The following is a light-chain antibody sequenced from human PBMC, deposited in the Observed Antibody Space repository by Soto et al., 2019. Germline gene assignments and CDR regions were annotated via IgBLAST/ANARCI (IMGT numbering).Light chain of an antibody. CDR1: ESISSW. J-gene: IGKJ1*01. CDR2: KAS. CDR3: LQDHTSPLT. V-gene: IGKV1-5*03. Sequence: IQMTHSPATLSASVGDRVTISFLASESISSWLAWYQQKPGKAPRLLIYKASNLESGVPSRFSGSGSGTDFTLTISSLQPEDFATYFCLQDHTSPLTFGQGTKVE.